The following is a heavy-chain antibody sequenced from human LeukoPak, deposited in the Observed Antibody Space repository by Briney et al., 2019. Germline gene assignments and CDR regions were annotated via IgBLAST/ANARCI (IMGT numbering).Heavy chain of an antibody. V-gene: IGHV3-11*06. CDR2: ISSSSSYT. J-gene: IGHJ4*02. Sequence: GGSLRLSCAASGFTFSDYYMSWIRQAPGKGLEWVSYISSSSSYTNYADSVKGRFTISRDNAKNSLYLQMNSLRAADTAVYYCARDLPVAAAGSDYWGQGTLVTVSS. CDR1: GFTFSDYY. D-gene: IGHD6-13*01. CDR3: ARDLPVAAAGSDY.